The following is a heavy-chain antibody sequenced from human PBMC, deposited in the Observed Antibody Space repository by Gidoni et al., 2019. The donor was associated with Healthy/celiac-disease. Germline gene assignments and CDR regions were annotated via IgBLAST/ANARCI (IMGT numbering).Heavy chain of an antibody. V-gene: IGHV3-21*01. D-gene: IGHD6-19*01. Sequence: EVQLVESGGGLVKPGGSLRLSCAASGFTFSSYSMNWVRQAPGKGLEWVSSISSSSSYIYYADSVKGRFTISRDNAKNSLYLQMNSLRAEDTAVYYCARGYSSGWYDEPTLLEYFQHWGQGTLVTVSS. CDR1: GFTFSSYS. CDR2: ISSSSSYI. J-gene: IGHJ1*01. CDR3: ARGYSSGWYDEPTLLEYFQH.